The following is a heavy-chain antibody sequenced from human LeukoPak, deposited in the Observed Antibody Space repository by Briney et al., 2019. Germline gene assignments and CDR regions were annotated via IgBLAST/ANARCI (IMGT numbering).Heavy chain of an antibody. CDR3: ARDHGTSAWYFY. CDR1: GGSFSGYY. CDR2: INHSGST. Sequence: PSETLSLTCAVYGGSFSGYYWSWIRQPPGKGLEWIGEINHSGSTNYNPSLKSRVTISVDTSKNQLSLRLSSVTAADTAVYFCARDHGTSAWYFYWGQGTLVSVSS. J-gene: IGHJ4*02. D-gene: IGHD6-13*01. V-gene: IGHV4-34*01.